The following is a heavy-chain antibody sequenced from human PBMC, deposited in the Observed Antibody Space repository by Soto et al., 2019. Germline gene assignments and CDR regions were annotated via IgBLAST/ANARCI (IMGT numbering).Heavy chain of an antibody. CDR3: ARQSTKDIVVVPAAMDEYYFDY. CDR2: IYYSGST. V-gene: IGHV4-59*08. D-gene: IGHD2-2*01. J-gene: IGHJ4*02. CDR1: GASISHYY. Sequence: PSETLSLTCTVSGASISHYYWNWIRQPPGKGLEWIGYIYYSGSTNYNPSLKSRVTISVDTSKNQFSLKLSSVTAADTAVYYCARQSTKDIVVVPAAMDEYYFDYWGQGTLVTVSS.